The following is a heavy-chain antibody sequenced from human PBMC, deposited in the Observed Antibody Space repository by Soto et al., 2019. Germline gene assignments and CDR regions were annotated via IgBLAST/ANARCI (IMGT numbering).Heavy chain of an antibody. CDR3: ARHGMTGSYYDAFDI. Sequence: PSETLSLTCTVSGGSISSGGYYWSWTRQHPGKGLEWIGYIYYSGTTFYNPSLKSRVTLSVDTSKNQFALKLSSVTAAETAIYYCARHGMTGSYYDAFDIWGQGTMVTVSS. J-gene: IGHJ3*02. D-gene: IGHD1-26*01. CDR2: IYYSGTT. CDR1: GGSISSGGYY. V-gene: IGHV4-39*01.